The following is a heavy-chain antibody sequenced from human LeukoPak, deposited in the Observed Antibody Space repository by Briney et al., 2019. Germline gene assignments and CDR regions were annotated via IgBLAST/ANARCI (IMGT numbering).Heavy chain of an antibody. V-gene: IGHV4-39*01. D-gene: IGHD2-15*01. J-gene: IGHJ5*02. CDR1: GGFITSRSYY. CDR3: TESGQGCFLP. CDR2: IYYSGST. Sequence: PSETLSLTRTVAGGFITSRSYYSAWVRQPPGKGLEWIGSIYYSGSTSYNPSLKSRLTISVDTSKNEFSLKLSSVSAADTAVFYFTESGQGCFLPWREGPLVTVSS.